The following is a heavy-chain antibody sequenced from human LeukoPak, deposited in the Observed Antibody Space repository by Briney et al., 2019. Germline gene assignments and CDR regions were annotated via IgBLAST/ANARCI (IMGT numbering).Heavy chain of an antibody. J-gene: IGHJ4*02. V-gene: IGHV4-39*01. CDR3: ARQYEF. Sequence: SETLSLTCTVSGASIISGNYFWGWVRQPPGKRLEWIGSWHHSGITDYNPSLKSRVTIVADTSKNQFSLKLASVAAADSAVYFCARQYEFWGQGTMVTVSS. D-gene: IGHD3-10*01. CDR1: GASIISGNYF. CDR2: WHHSGIT.